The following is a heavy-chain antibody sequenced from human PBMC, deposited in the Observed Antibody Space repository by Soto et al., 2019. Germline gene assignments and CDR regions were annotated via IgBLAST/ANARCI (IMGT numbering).Heavy chain of an antibody. D-gene: IGHD2-2*01. CDR2: ISGSDAGS. J-gene: IGHJ4*02. V-gene: IGHV3-23*01. CDR3: AKDHCTRSTCWFDY. CDR1: GFTFSGYA. Sequence: GGSLRLSCAASGFTFSGYAMNWVRQAPGKALEWVSAISGSDAGSFYADSVQGRFTISRDNSKNTLYLQMNSLRAEDTAVYYCAKDHCTRSTCWFDYWGQGTLVTVSS.